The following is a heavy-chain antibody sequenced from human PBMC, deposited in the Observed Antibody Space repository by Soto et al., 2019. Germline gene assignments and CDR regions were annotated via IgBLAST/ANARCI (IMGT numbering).Heavy chain of an antibody. CDR2: IYYSGST. J-gene: IGHJ4*02. CDR3: ASYDFWSGFYHFEY. V-gene: IGHV4-39*01. D-gene: IGHD3-3*01. CDR1: GGSISSSSYY. Sequence: SETLSLTCTVSGGSISSSSYYWGWIRQPPGKGLEWIGSIYYSGSTYYNPSLKSRVTISVDTSKNQFSLKLSSVTAADTAVYYCASYDFWSGFYHFEYWGQGTLVTVSS.